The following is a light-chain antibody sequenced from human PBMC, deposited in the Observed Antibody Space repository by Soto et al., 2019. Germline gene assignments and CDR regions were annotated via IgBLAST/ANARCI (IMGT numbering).Light chain of an antibody. V-gene: IGLV2-23*01. CDR3: SSYAVSTTWV. J-gene: IGLJ3*02. CDR1: SSDVGSYNL. CDR2: EGS. Sequence: QSALTQPASVSGSPGQSITISCTGTSSDVGSYNLVSWYQQHPGKAPKLMIYEGSKRPSGVSNRFSGSRSGNTASLTISGLQAQDEADYYCSSYAVSTTWVFGGGTKLTVL.